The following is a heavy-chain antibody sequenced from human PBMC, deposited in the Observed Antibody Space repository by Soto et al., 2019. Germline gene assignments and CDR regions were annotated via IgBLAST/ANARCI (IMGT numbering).Heavy chain of an antibody. CDR1: GGSISSGGYS. CDR2: IYHSGST. Sequence: SEILSLTCAVSGGSISSGGYSWSWIRQPPGKGLEWIGYIYHSGSTYYNPSLKSRVTISVDRSKNQFSLKLSSVTAADTAVYYCAMGGYYLFAYWGQGTLVTVSS. CDR3: AMGGYYLFAY. J-gene: IGHJ4*02. D-gene: IGHD3-22*01. V-gene: IGHV4-30-2*01.